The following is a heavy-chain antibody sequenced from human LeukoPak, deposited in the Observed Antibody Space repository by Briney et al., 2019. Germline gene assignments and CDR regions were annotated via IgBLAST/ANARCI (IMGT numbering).Heavy chain of an antibody. D-gene: IGHD2-2*01. J-gene: IGHJ5*02. Sequence: SETLSLTCPVSGGSISSSSYYWGWIRQPPGKGLEWIGSIYYSGSTYYNPSLKSRVTISVDTSKNQFSLKLSSVTAADTAVYYCARVVPAAMYWFDPWGQGTLVNVSP. V-gene: IGHV4-39*07. CDR2: IYYSGST. CDR1: GGSISSSSYY. CDR3: ARVVPAAMYWFDP.